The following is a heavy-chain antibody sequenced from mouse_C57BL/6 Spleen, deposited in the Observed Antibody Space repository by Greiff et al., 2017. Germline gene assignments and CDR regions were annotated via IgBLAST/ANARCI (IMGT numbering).Heavy chain of an antibody. Sequence: QVQLKQPGAELVKPGASVKLSCKASGYTFTSYWMHWVKQRPGQGLEWIGMIHPNSGSTNYNEKFQSKATLTVDKSSSTAYMQLSSLTSEGSAVYYCARGDSSMAMDYWGQGTSVTVSS. D-gene: IGHD2-3*01. V-gene: IGHV1-64*01. J-gene: IGHJ4*01. CDR1: GYTFTSYW. CDR2: IHPNSGST. CDR3: ARGDSSMAMDY.